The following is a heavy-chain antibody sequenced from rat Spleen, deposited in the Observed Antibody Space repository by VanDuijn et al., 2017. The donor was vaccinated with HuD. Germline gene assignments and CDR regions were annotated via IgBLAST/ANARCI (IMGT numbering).Heavy chain of an antibody. Sequence: EVQLVESGGGLVQPGRSLKLSCAASGFTFSDYGMAWVRQAPTKGLEWVATISYGDSSGHSSTYYRDSVKGRFTISRANAKNTQYLQMDSLRSEDTATYYCARLRYNPFDYWGQGVMVTVSS. J-gene: IGHJ2*01. CDR3: ARLRYNPFDY. CDR1: GFTFSDYG. D-gene: IGHD1-5*01. V-gene: IGHV5-29*01. CDR2: ISYGDSSGHSST.